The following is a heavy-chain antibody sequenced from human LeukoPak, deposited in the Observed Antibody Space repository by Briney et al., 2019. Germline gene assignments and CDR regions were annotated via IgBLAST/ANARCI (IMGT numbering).Heavy chain of an antibody. Sequence: ASVKVSCKPSGGTFSSYAISWVRQAPGQGLEWMGGIIPIFGTANYAQKSQGRVTITADESTSTAYMELSSLRSEDTAVYYCARGRDYDFWSGSNYYYYYMDVWGKGTTVTVSS. D-gene: IGHD3-3*01. J-gene: IGHJ6*03. CDR1: GGTFSSYA. CDR3: ARGRDYDFWSGSNYYYYYMDV. CDR2: IIPIFGTA. V-gene: IGHV1-69*13.